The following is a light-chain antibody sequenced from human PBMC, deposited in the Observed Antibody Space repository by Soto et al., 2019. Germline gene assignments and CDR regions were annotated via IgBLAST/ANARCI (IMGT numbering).Light chain of an antibody. CDR2: GAS. V-gene: IGKV3-20*01. J-gene: IGKJ2*01. CDR1: QTVNSRH. Sequence: ESLLTQSPGTLSLSPGERATLSCRASQTVNSRHLNWYQHKPGQAPRLLIYGASIRAACIPDRFSGSRSGADFSLTITTLEPEDSAVYYCQQFDGSRPAFTFGQGTKLEI. CDR3: QQFDGSRPAFT.